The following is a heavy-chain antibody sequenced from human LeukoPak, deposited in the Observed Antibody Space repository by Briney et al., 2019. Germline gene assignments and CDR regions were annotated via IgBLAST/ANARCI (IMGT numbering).Heavy chain of an antibody. D-gene: IGHD3-10*01. V-gene: IGHV1-18*01. J-gene: IGHJ5*02. CDR3: ARDQPRGSLLWFGELLYGPNWFDP. CDR2: ISAYNGNT. Sequence: GAPVKVSCKASGYTLTSYGISWVRQAPGQGLEWMGWISAYNGNTNYAQKLQGRVTMTTDTSTSTAYMELRSLRSDDTAVYYCARDQPRGSLLWFGELLYGPNWFDPWGQGTLVTVSS. CDR1: GYTLTSYG.